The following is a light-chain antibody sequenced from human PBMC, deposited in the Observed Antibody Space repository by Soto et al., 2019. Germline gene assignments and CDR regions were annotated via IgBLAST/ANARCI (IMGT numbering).Light chain of an antibody. CDR3: CSRL. V-gene: IGLV2-23*02. CDR1: STDPATYDL. CDR2: EVA. J-gene: IGLJ2*01. Sequence: QSALTQPASVSGSPGQSITISCTGTSTDPATYDLVSWYKQHPGKAPQLIIYEVAKRPSGVSARFSCSQSGDTASLTISGLQAADEAYYYCCSRLFGGGTKVTVL.